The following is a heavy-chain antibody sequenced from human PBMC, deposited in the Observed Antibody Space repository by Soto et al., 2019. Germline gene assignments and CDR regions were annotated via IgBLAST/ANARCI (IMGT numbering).Heavy chain of an antibody. D-gene: IGHD3-3*01. CDR2: INHSGST. J-gene: IGHJ6*02. CDR3: ARVHYDFWSGYYFGPPRPDV. CDR1: GGSFSGYY. V-gene: IGHV4-34*01. Sequence: SETLSLTCAVYGGSFSGYYWSWIRQPPGKGLEWIGEINHSGSTNYNPSLKSRVTISVDTSKNQFSLKLSSVTAADTDVYYCARVHYDFWSGYYFGPPRPDVWGQGTTVTVSS.